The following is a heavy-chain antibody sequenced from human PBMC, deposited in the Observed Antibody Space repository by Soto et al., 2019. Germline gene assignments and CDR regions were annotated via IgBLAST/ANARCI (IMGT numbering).Heavy chain of an antibody. Sequence: SATLSRTRTVSGGSVSSAGDDSVWIRLAPGTGLEWIGSIYYSGSTYYNPSLKSRVTISIDTSKNQFSLNLSSVTAADTAVYYCARDVREGIATMIAFAGYGMDVWGQGTTVT. J-gene: IGHJ6*02. CDR2: IYYSGST. CDR3: ARDVREGIATMIAFAGYGMDV. V-gene: IGHV4-39*02. CDR1: GGSVSSAGDD. D-gene: IGHD3-22*01.